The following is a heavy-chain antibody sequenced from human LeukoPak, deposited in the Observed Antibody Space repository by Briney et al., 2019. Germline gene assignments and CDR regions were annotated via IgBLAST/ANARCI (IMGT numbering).Heavy chain of an antibody. J-gene: IGHJ6*03. D-gene: IGHD2-2*01. V-gene: IGHV3-30-3*01. CDR1: GFTFSSYA. CDR3: ASGLVVPAATAPYYYYYMDV. Sequence: PGGSLRLSCAASGFTFSSYAMHWVRQAPGKGLEWVAVISYDGSNKYYADSVKGRFTISRDNAKNSLYLQMNSLRAEDTAVYYCASGLVVPAATAPYYYYYMDVWGKGTTVTVSS. CDR2: ISYDGSNK.